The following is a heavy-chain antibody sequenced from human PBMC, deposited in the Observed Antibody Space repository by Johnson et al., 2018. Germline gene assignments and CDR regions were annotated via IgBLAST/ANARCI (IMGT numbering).Heavy chain of an antibody. Sequence: QVQLQESGPGLVKPSETLSLTCTVSGGSIRSYYWSWIRQPPGKGLEWIGYIYYSGSTNYSPSLKSRVTISVDTSKNQFSLKLGSVTAADTAVYYCARGYTSGWVSGMDVWGQGTTVTVSS. J-gene: IGHJ6*02. CDR2: IYYSGST. D-gene: IGHD6-19*01. V-gene: IGHV4-59*01. CDR1: GGSIRSYY. CDR3: ARGYTSGWVSGMDV.